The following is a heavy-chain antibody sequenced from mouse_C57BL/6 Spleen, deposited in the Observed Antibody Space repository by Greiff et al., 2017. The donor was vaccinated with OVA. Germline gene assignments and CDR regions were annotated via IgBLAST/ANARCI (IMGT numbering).Heavy chain of an antibody. CDR1: GFNIKDYY. V-gene: IGHV14-1*01. CDR3: TTGDNDTWIAY. J-gene: IGHJ3*01. Sequence: EVQLQQSGAELVRPGASVKLSCTASGFNIKDYYMHWVKQRPEPGLEWIGRIDPEDGDTEYAPKFQGKATMTAETTSNTAYQQLSSLTSEETAVYYSTTGDNDTWIAYWGKGTLVTVSA. CDR2: IDPEDGDT. D-gene: IGHD2-4*01.